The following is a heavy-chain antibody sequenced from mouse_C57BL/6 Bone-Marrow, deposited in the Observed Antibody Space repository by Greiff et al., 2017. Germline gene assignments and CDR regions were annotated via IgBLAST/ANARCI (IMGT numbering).Heavy chain of an antibody. D-gene: IGHD1-1*01. V-gene: IGHV1-26*01. Sequence: EVQLQQSGPELVKPGASVKISCTASGYTFTDYYMHWVKQSHGKSLEWIGDINPNNGGTSYNQKLKGKATLTVDKSSSTAYMELRSLTSEDSAVYDCARDYYGSSWYFDYWGQGTILTVSS. CDR1: GYTFTDYY. J-gene: IGHJ2*01. CDR3: ARDYYGSSWYFDY. CDR2: INPNNGGT.